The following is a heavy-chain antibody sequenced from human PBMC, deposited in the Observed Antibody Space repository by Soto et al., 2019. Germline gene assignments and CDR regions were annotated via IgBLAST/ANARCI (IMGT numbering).Heavy chain of an antibody. CDR2: ISYDGSNK. Sequence: QVQLVESGGGVVQPGRSLRLSCAASGVTFSSYGMHWVRQAPGKGLEWVAVISYDGSNKYYADSVKGRFTISRDNSKNTLYLQMNSLRAEDTAVYYCAKEMVPDYGDDYWGQGTLVTVSS. D-gene: IGHD4-17*01. CDR3: AKEMVPDYGDDY. J-gene: IGHJ4*02. CDR1: GVTFSSYG. V-gene: IGHV3-30*18.